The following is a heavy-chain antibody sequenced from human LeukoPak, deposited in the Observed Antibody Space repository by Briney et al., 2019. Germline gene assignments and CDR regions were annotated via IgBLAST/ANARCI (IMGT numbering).Heavy chain of an antibody. CDR1: GFTFSSDW. CDR2: IKQDGSEK. Sequence: GGSLRPAYAAYGFTFSSDWISSVSQDAREGMEWAANIKQDGSEKYYVDSVKGRFTISRDNAKNSLYLQMNSLRAEDTAVYYCARVVTVVADLDYWGQGTLVTVSS. J-gene: IGHJ4*02. CDR3: ARVVTVVADLDY. V-gene: IGHV3-7*01. D-gene: IGHD2-15*01.